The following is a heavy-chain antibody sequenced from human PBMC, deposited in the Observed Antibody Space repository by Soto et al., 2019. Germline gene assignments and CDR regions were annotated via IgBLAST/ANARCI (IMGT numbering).Heavy chain of an antibody. CDR2: IYSSGNA. CDR3: AKGRGFYSDNYFDP. V-gene: IGHV4-4*07. J-gene: IGHJ5*02. D-gene: IGHD3-22*01. CDR1: LDSISNSY. Sequence: QVQLLESDPGLVKPSETLSLTCSVSLDSISNSYWTWIRQPAGKGLEWIGHIYSSGNANYNPSLKSRVTMSLDTSKNQFSLSLKSVTAADTAIYYCAKGRGFYSDNYFDPWGQGTQVTVSS.